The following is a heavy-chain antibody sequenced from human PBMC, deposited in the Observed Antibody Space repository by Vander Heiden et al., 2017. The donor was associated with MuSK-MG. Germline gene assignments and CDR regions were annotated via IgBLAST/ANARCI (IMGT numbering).Heavy chain of an antibody. CDR1: GFTFSNAW. CDR3: STDYSGYGNY. CDR2: IKTKTEGGTT. V-gene: IGHV3-15*01. Sequence: EVQLVESGGGLVKPGGYLRLSCESSGFTFSNAWMSWVRQAPGKGLEWVGRIKTKTEGGTTDDAAPVKGRFTISRDESKNTLYLQMNSLKTEDTAVYYCSTDYSGYGNYWGQGTLVTVSS. J-gene: IGHJ4*02. D-gene: IGHD5-12*01.